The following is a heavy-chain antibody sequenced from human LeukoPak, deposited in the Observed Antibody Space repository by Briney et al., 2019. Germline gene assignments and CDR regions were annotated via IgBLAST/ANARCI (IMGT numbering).Heavy chain of an antibody. CDR2: ISYDGSSE. D-gene: IGHD6-19*01. J-gene: IGHJ3*01. V-gene: IGHV3-30*18. CDR3: AKDSDIAVAGTDDAFDL. Sequence: GGSLRLSCAASGFTFSSYGMHWVRQAPGKGLQWVAVISYDGSSEYYADSVKGRFIISRDNSKNTLYLQVNSLRAEDTAVYYCAKDSDIAVAGTDDAFDLWGQGTMVTVSS. CDR1: GFTFSSYG.